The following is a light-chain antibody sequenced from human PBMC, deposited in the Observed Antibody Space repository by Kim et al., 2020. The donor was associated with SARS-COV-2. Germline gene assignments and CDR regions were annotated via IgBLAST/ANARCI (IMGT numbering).Light chain of an antibody. CDR3: QAWDSPTVV. Sequence: SVSTGQTASITCSGDNLGNKYSYWYQQRPGQSPVLVISQDTKRPSGIPERFSGSNSGDTATLTISGTQAIDEADYYCQAWDSPTVVFGGGTKLTVL. CDR2: QDT. J-gene: IGLJ2*01. V-gene: IGLV3-1*01. CDR1: NLGNKY.